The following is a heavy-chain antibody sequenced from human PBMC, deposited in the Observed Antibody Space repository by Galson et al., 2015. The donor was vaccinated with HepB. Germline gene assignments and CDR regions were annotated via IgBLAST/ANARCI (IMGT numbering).Heavy chain of an antibody. CDR1: GYTFTSYW. J-gene: IGHJ3*02. CDR3: ARPRRGLSPHDAIDI. D-gene: IGHD5-24*01. Sequence: QSGAEVKKPGESLRISCKGSGYTFTSYWIGWVRRMPGKGLEWMGIIYPGDSDTRYSPSFQGQVTISADKSIRTAYLKWSSLKDSDAAMYYCARPRRGLSPHDAIDIWSQGTMVTVSS. CDR2: IYPGDSDT. V-gene: IGHV5-51*03.